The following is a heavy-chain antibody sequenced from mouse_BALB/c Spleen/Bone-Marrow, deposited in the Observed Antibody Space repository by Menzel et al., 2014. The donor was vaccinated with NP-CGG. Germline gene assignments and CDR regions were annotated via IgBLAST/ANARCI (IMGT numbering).Heavy chain of an antibody. CDR3: TGRYGWFAY. Sequence: EVQLQQSGAELVKPGASVKLSCTASGFNIKDTYMHWVKQRPEQGLEWTGRIDPANGNTKYDPRFQGKATITADASSNTAYLQLSSLTSEDTAVYYCTGRYGWFAYWGQGTLVTVSA. J-gene: IGHJ3*01. CDR1: GFNIKDTY. V-gene: IGHV14-3*02. D-gene: IGHD2-14*01. CDR2: IDPANGNT.